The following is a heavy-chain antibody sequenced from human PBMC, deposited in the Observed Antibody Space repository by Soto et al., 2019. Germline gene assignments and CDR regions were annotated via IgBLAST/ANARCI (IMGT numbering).Heavy chain of an antibody. Sequence: QVQLVESGGGVVQPGRSLRLSCAASGFTFSSYAMHWVRQAPGKALEWVAVISYDGSNKYYADSVKGRFTISRDNSKNALYLQMNSLRAEDTAVYYCARGSHQWTTVTTAFDYWGQGTLVTVSS. CDR2: ISYDGSNK. CDR3: ARGSHQWTTVTTAFDY. V-gene: IGHV3-30-3*01. CDR1: GFTFSSYA. J-gene: IGHJ4*02. D-gene: IGHD4-17*01.